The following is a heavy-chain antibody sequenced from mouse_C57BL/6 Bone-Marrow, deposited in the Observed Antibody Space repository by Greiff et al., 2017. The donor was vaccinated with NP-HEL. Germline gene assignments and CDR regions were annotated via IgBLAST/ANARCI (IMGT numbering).Heavy chain of an antibody. CDR2: INPSSGYT. Sequence: QVQLQQSGAELARPGASVKMSCKASGYTFTSYTMHWVKQRPGQGLEWIGYINPSSGYTKYNQKFKDKATLTADKSSSTAYMQLSSLTSEDSAVYYCASKGYYDYDMFAYWGQGTLVTVSA. D-gene: IGHD2-4*01. V-gene: IGHV1-4*01. CDR3: ASKGYYDYDMFAY. CDR1: GYTFTSYT. J-gene: IGHJ3*01.